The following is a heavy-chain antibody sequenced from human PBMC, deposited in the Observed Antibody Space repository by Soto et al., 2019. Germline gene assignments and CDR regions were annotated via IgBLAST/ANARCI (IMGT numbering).Heavy chain of an antibody. CDR1: GGTFSSYA. D-gene: IGHD3-3*01. CDR2: IIPIFGTA. V-gene: IGHV1-69*06. CDR3: ARARTIFGVALDY. J-gene: IGHJ4*02. Sequence: SVKVSCKASGGTFSSYATSWVRQAPGQGLEWMGGIIPIFGTANYAQKFQGRVTITADKSTSTAYMELSSLRSEDTAVYYCARARTIFGVALDYWGQGTLVTVSS.